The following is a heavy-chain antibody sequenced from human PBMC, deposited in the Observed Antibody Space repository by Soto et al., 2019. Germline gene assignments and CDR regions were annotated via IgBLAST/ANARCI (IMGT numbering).Heavy chain of an antibody. CDR2: IYSGGST. D-gene: IGHD6-19*01. CDR3: ARVPNSSGWYGADSGWFDP. J-gene: IGHJ5*02. CDR1: GFTVSSNY. V-gene: IGHV3-53*04. Sequence: GGSLRLSCAASGFTVSSNYMSWVRQAPGKGLEWVSVIYSGGSTYYADSVKGRFTISRHNSKNTLYLQMNSLRAEDTAVYYCARVPNSSGWYGADSGWFDPWGQGTLVTVSS.